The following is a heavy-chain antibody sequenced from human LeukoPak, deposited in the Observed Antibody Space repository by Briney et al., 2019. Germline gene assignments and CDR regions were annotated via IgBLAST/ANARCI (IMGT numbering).Heavy chain of an antibody. D-gene: IGHD3-10*01. J-gene: IGHJ3*02. Sequence: GGSLRLSCAASGFIFSSYEMNWVRQAPGKGLEWVSYISDSGTTIYYADSVKGRFTISRDNAKNSLYLQMHSLRAEDTAVYYCASLIGVGYYYGSGSYPGGFDIWGQGTMVTVSS. CDR2: ISDSGTTI. CDR1: GFIFSSYE. V-gene: IGHV3-48*03. CDR3: ASLIGVGYYYGSGSYPGGFDI.